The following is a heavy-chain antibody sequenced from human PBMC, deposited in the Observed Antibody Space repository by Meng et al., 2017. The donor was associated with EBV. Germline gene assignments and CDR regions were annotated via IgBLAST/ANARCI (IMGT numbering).Heavy chain of an antibody. D-gene: IGHD3-10*01. Sequence: QVRLAESWGEVKEHGSSVKVSCSTSGGPFRYYAISWVRQAPGQGLEWLGGFLPRLGAPNYAQKFHGRVKITADESTSTHYMDLSSLRSEDTAIYYCASESGRGYTPDYWGQGTLVTVSS. CDR1: GGPFRYYA. V-gene: IGHV1-69*01. CDR2: FLPRLGAP. J-gene: IGHJ4*02. CDR3: ASESGRGYTPDY.